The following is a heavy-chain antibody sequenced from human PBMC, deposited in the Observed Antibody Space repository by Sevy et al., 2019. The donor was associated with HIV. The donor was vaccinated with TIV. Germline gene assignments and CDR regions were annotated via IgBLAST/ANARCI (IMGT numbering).Heavy chain of an antibody. CDR1: GFTFSSYA. CDR2: ISGSGGST. V-gene: IGHV3-23*01. J-gene: IGHJ5*02. Sequence: GGSLRLSCAAPGFTFSSYAMSWVRQAPGKGLEWVSAISGSGGSTYYADSVKGRFTISRDNSKNTLYLQMNSLRAEDTAVYYCAKDFYPDYYDSSGFTSAGWLDPWGQGTLVTVSS. D-gene: IGHD3-22*01. CDR3: AKDFYPDYYDSSGFTSAGWLDP.